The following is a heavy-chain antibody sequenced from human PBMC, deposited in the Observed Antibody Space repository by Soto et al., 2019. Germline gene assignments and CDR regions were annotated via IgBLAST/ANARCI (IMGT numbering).Heavy chain of an antibody. CDR3: ARHSLRIRYSYYYGMDV. Sequence: QLQLQESGPGLVKPSETLSLTCTVSGGSISSSSYYWGWIRQPPGKGLEWIGSIYYSGSTYYNPSLKSRVPISVDTSKNQFSLKLSSVTAADTAVYYCARHSLRIRYSYYYGMDVWGQGTTVTVSS. J-gene: IGHJ6*02. V-gene: IGHV4-39*01. CDR2: IYYSGST. D-gene: IGHD3-9*01. CDR1: GGSISSSSYY.